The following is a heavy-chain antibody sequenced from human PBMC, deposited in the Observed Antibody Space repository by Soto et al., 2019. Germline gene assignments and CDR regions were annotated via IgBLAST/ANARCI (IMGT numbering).Heavy chain of an antibody. Sequence: ESGGGVVQPGRSLRLSCGTSGFTFNTYAMHWVRQAPGKGLEWVAVIWYDGSIKYYADSVKGRFTISRDNSENTLYLQVNSLRADDTAVYYCARGPPYSSSWYWYLDLWGRGTLVTVSS. D-gene: IGHD6-13*01. J-gene: IGHJ2*01. V-gene: IGHV3-33*01. CDR3: ARGPPYSSSWYWYLDL. CDR1: GFTFNTYA. CDR2: IWYDGSIK.